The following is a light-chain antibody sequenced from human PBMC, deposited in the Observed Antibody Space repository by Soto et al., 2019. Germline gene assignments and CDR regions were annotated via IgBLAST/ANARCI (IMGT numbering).Light chain of an antibody. CDR2: EVS. CDR3: SSNAGNNIVV. Sequence: QSVLTQPPSVSGSPGQSVTISCSGTSGDVGGYNYVSWYQQHPGTAPKLVIYEVSERPSAVPDRSSGSKSGNTASLTVSGLQADDEADYYCSSNAGNNIVVFGGGTQLTVL. V-gene: IGLV2-8*01. J-gene: IGLJ2*01. CDR1: SGDVGGYNY.